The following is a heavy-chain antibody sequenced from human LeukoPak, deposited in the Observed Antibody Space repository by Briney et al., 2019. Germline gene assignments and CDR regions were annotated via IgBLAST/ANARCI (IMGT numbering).Heavy chain of an antibody. CDR2: ISYDGSNK. J-gene: IGHJ4*02. CDR3: AREPDSSGSYFEFDY. D-gene: IGHD1-26*01. CDR1: GFTFSSYA. V-gene: IGHV3-30-3*01. Sequence: PGGSLRLSCAASGFTFSSYAMHWVRQAPGKGLEWVAVISYDGSNKYYADSVKGRFTISRDNSKNTLYLQMNSLGAEDTAVYYCAREPDSSGSYFEFDYWGQGTLVTVSS.